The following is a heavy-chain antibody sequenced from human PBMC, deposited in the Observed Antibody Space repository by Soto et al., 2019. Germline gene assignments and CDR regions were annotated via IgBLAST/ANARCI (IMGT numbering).Heavy chain of an antibody. CDR3: AREGYYYDSSGYYFDAFDI. D-gene: IGHD3-22*01. J-gene: IGHJ3*02. V-gene: IGHV3-48*02. CDR2: ISSSSSTI. Sequence: GGSLRLSCAASGFTFSSYSMNCVRQAPWKGLEWVSYISSSSSTIYYADSVKGRFTISRDNAKNSLYLQMNSLRDEDTAVYYCAREGYYYDSSGYYFDAFDIWGQGTMVTVSS. CDR1: GFTFSSYS.